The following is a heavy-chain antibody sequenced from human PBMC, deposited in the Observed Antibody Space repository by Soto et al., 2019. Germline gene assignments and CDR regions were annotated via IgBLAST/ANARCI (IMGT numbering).Heavy chain of an antibody. J-gene: IGHJ4*02. D-gene: IGHD3-16*01. V-gene: IGHV2-5*01. CDR2: IYWNDDK. CDR3: AHTWGLPFDY. Sequence: QITLKESGPTLVKPTQTLTLTCSYSGFSLRTTGVGVGWIRQPPGKALEWLGIIYWNDDKRYSPSLESRFTLTSDIAQSQVVLTMTNMEPVDTATYYCAHTWGLPFDYWGQGTLVIVSS. CDR1: GFSLRTTGVG.